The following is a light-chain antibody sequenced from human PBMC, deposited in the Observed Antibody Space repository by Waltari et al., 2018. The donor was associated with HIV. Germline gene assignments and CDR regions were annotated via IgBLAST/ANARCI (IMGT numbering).Light chain of an antibody. CDR1: RTVLSNSDNRNY. Sequence: DIVMTQSPDSLAVSLCERATFNCRSSRTVLSNSDNRNYLAWYQQKTGQPPNVLIYWASTRQSGVPDRFSASGSGTNFSLSISSVQAADVAVYYCQQYYTVRPTFGGGTKVEIK. CDR2: WAS. CDR3: QQYYTVRPT. V-gene: IGKV4-1*01. J-gene: IGKJ4*01.